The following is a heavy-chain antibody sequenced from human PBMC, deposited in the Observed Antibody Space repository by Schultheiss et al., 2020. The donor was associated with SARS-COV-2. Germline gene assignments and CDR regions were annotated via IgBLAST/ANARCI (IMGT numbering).Heavy chain of an antibody. J-gene: IGHJ4*02. CDR2: IWYDGSNK. CDR3: AKDPPDYGDVSLYYFDY. CDR1: GFTFSSYA. Sequence: GESLKISCAASGFTFSSYAMSWVRQAPGKGLEWVAVIWYDGSNKYYADSVKGRFTISRDNSKNTLYLQMNSLRAEDTAVYFCAKDPPDYGDVSLYYFDYWGQGTLVTVSS. D-gene: IGHD4-17*01. V-gene: IGHV3-33*06.